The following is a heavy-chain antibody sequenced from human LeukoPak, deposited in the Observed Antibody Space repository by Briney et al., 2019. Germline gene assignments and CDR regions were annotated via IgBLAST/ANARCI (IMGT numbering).Heavy chain of an antibody. J-gene: IGHJ4*02. D-gene: IGHD3-10*01. CDR2: ISSSSSTI. Sequence: PGGSLRLSCAASGFTFSSYSMNWVRQAPGKGLEWVSYISSSSSTIYYADSVKGRFTISRDNAKNSLYPQMNSLRDEDTAVYYCARERRGVIPYYFDYWGQGTLVTVSS. CDR3: ARERRGVIPYYFDY. CDR1: GFTFSSYS. V-gene: IGHV3-48*02.